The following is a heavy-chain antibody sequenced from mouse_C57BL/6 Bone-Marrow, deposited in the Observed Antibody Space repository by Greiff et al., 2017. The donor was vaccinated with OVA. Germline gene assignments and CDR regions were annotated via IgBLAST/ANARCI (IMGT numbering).Heavy chain of an antibody. CDR3: ANDRG. CDR1: GYTFTSYW. CDR2: IYPSDSVT. J-gene: IGHJ1*03. Sequence: QVQLQQPGAELVRPGSSVKLSCKASGYTFTSYWMDWVKQRPGQGLEWIGNIYPSDSVTNYNQKFKDKATLTVDKSSSTAYMQLSSLTSEDSAVYYCANDRGWGTGTTVTVSS. V-gene: IGHV1-61*01.